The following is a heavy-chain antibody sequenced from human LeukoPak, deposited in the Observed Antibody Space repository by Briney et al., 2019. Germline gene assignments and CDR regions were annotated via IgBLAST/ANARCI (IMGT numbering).Heavy chain of an antibody. J-gene: IGHJ4*02. D-gene: IGHD1-26*01. CDR1: GFTLSGYN. CDR2: ISSSSGTI. Sequence: GGPLRLSCSASGFTLSGYNMNWVRQTPGKGLEWVSYISSSSGTIYYADSVKGRFTISRDNAKNSLYLQMHSLRAEDTALYYCARDSGSYPIDYWGQGTLVTVSS. CDR3: ARDSGSYPIDY. V-gene: IGHV3-48*01.